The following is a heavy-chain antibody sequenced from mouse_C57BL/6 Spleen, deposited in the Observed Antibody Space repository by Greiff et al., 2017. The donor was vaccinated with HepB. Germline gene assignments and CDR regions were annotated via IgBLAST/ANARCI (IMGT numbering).Heavy chain of an antibody. CDR2: ISYDGSN. J-gene: IGHJ4*01. CDR3: ALDSSGYVLYYYAMDY. V-gene: IGHV3-6*01. Sequence: EVQLKESGPGLVKPSQSLSLTCSVTGYSITSGYYWNWIRQFPGNKLEWMGYISYDGSNKYNPSLKNRISITRDTSKNQFFLKLNSVTTEDTATYYCALDSSGYVLYYYAMDYWGQGTSVTVSS. D-gene: IGHD3-2*02. CDR1: GYSITSGYY.